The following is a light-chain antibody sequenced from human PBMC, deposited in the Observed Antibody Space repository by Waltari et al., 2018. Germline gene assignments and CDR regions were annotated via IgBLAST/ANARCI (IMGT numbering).Light chain of an antibody. Sequence: DIQMTQSPSTLSASVGDRVTITCRASQDITTSLAWYQQKPGKAPKVLIYRTFNLNSGVSSRFSGSGSGTEFTLTINSLQPDDFATYYCQQFHSYPVTLGGGTKVEIK. CDR2: RTF. CDR3: QQFHSYPVT. CDR1: QDITTS. J-gene: IGKJ4*01. V-gene: IGKV1-5*03.